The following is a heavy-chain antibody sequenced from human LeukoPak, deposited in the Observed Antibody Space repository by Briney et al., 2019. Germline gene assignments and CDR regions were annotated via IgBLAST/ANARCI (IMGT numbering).Heavy chain of an antibody. CDR3: ARCSLWFGELSCVY. Sequence: SETLSLTCAVYGGSFSGYYWSWIRQPPGKGLEWIGEINHSGSTNYNPSFKSRVAISVDTSKNQFSLKLRSVTAADTAVYYCARCSLWFGELSCVYWGQGTLVTVSS. J-gene: IGHJ4*02. CDR1: GGSFSGYY. D-gene: IGHD3-10*01. V-gene: IGHV4-34*01. CDR2: INHSGST.